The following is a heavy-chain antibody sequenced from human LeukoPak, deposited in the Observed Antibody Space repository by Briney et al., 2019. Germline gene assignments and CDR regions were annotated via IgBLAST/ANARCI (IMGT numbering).Heavy chain of an antibody. CDR2: IKQDGSEK. V-gene: IGHV3-7*01. CDR3: ARGDWFLDY. CDR1: AFTFSYYW. D-gene: IGHD3-3*01. J-gene: IGHJ4*02. Sequence: GGSLRLSCAASAFTFSYYWMNWVRQAPGKGLEWVASIKQDGSEKYYVDSVKGRFTISRDNAKNSLYLQMNSLRAEDTAVYYCARGDWFLDYWGQGTLVTVSS.